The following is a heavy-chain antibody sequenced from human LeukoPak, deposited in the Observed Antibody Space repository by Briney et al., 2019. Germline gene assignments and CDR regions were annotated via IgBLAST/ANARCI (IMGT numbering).Heavy chain of an antibody. CDR1: GFTFSRSE. CDR3: ARLYDGDYGYYFDY. J-gene: IGHJ4*02. Sequence: PGASLRLSCAASGFTFSRSEMNWVRLAPGKGLEWLSYISDKVDLIYYADSVKGRFTISRDDATNSLYLQMNSLRAEDTAVYYCARLYDGDYGYYFDYWGQGTLVTVSS. CDR2: ISDKVDLI. D-gene: IGHD4-17*01. V-gene: IGHV3-48*03.